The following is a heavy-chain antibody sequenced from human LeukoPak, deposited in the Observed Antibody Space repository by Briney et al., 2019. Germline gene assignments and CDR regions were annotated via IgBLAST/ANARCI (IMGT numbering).Heavy chain of an antibody. CDR2: ISAYNGNT. D-gene: IGHD3-3*01. J-gene: IGHJ5*02. CDR1: GYTFTSYG. CDR3: ARDLYDFWSGYSIGNWFDP. Sequence: GASVKVSCKASGYTFTSYGISWVRQAPGQGLGWMGWISAYNGNTNYAQKLQGRVTMTTDTSTSTACMELRSLRSDDTAVYYCARDLYDFWSGYSIGNWFDPWGQGTLVTVSS. V-gene: IGHV1-18*01.